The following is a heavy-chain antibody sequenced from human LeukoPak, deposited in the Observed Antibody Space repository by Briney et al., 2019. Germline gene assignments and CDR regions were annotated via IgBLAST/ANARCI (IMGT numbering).Heavy chain of an antibody. CDR1: GFTFSSYE. J-gene: IGHJ4*02. Sequence: PGGSLRLSCAASGFTFSSYEMNWVRQAPGKGLEWVSYISSSSSTIYYADSVKGRFTISRDNSKNSPYLQMNSLRAEDTALYSCAKDIRGSTSWYGLDYWGQGTLVTVSS. V-gene: IGHV3-48*03. CDR2: ISSSSSTI. D-gene: IGHD6-13*01. CDR3: AKDIRGSTSWYGLDY.